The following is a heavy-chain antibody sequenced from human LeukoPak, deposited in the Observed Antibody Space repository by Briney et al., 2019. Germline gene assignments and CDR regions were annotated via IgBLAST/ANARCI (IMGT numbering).Heavy chain of an antibody. Sequence: GGSLRLSCAASGFTFSSYAMSWVRQAPGKGLEWVSSISSSSSYIYYADSVKGRFTISRDNAKNSLYLQMNSLRAEDTAVYYCARGARGSGSYYGVDYWGQGTLVTVSS. CDR2: ISSSSSYI. V-gene: IGHV3-21*01. J-gene: IGHJ4*02. D-gene: IGHD3-10*01. CDR1: GFTFSSYA. CDR3: ARGARGSGSYYGVDY.